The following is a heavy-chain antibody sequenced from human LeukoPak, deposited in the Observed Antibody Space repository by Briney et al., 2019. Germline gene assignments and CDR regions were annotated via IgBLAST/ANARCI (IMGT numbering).Heavy chain of an antibody. Sequence: SETLSLTCAVSGYHINNAYYWVWIRQPPGKGLEWIGSLYHPDSTYYNPSLKSRVTMSVDTSRNQFSLKMSFVTAADTAVYYCARQYDSYFYYYLDVWGTGTTVTVSS. D-gene: IGHD3-3*01. J-gene: IGHJ6*03. CDR3: ARQYDSYFYYYLDV. CDR2: LYHPDST. V-gene: IGHV4-38-2*01. CDR1: GYHINNAYY.